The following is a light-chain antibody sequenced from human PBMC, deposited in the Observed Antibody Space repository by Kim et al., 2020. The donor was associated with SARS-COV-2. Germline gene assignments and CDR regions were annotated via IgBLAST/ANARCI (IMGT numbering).Light chain of an antibody. Sequence: VTISCTGSSSNIGAYYDVHWYQQLPGTAPKLLIHGNTNRPSGVPDRFSGSKSGTSASLDITGLQAEDEAVYYCQSYDRSLSGSVFGGGTKLTVL. V-gene: IGLV1-40*01. J-gene: IGLJ3*02. CDR1: SSNIGAYYD. CDR3: QSYDRSLSGSV. CDR2: GNT.